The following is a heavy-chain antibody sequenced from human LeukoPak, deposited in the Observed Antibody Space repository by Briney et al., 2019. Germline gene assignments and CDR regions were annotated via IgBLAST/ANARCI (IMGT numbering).Heavy chain of an antibody. J-gene: IGHJ4*02. CDR2: IGSAGYT. CDR1: GFTFDNND. CDR3: VRQPDSARYGFDY. D-gene: IGHD1-14*01. Sequence: PTGGSLRLSCEVSGFTFDNNDMHWVRHTTGKGLEWVSAIGSAGYTYYADSVRGRFTITRDNAKQSLYLQMNSLRVEDTAVYHCVRQPDSARYGFDYWGRGTQVTVSS. V-gene: IGHV3-13*01.